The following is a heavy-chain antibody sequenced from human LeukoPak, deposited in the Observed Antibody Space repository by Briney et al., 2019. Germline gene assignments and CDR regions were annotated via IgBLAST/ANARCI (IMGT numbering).Heavy chain of an antibody. J-gene: IGHJ3*01. Sequence: QPGGSLRLSCAASGYTVSNNYMTWVRQAPGRGLEWVSVIYTGGTPHYADSVKGRFTISKDNSKNTLYLQMDNLRVEDTAVYYCAKYFVVDGTANAFDVWGQGTLVTVSS. D-gene: IGHD2-21*01. CDR1: GYTVSNNY. V-gene: IGHV3-53*01. CDR3: AKYFVVDGTANAFDV. CDR2: IYTGGTP.